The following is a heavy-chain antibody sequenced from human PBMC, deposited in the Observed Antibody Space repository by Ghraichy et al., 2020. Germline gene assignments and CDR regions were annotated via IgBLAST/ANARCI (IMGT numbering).Heavy chain of an antibody. CDR1: GGSISSGGYS. CDR2: IYPSGIT. V-gene: IGHV4-30-2*01. Sequence: SQTLSLTCVVSGGSISSGGYSWNWIRQPPGKGLEWIGNIYPSGITHYNPSLRSRVTMSIDRSKNQFSLNLRSVTAADTAVYYCARDSYTSEAHMNDTFDIWRQPTLITGAS. J-gene: IGHJ3*02. CDR3: ARDSYTSEAHMNDTFDI. D-gene: IGHD1-14*01.